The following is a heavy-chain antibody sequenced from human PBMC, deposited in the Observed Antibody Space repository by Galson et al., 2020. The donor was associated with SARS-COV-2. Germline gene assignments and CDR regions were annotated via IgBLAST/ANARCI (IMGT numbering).Heavy chain of an antibody. CDR1: GFTFSSYE. Sequence: GGSLRLSCAVSGFTFSSYEMNWVRQAPGKGLEWVAYINSSGSPVYYADSVRGRFTISRDNAKNSLYLQMNSLRVEDTAVYYCARDLPGSPGHYWGQGTLVTVSS. J-gene: IGHJ4*02. CDR2: INSSGSPV. V-gene: IGHV3-48*03. CDR3: ARDLPGSPGHY. D-gene: IGHD1-26*01.